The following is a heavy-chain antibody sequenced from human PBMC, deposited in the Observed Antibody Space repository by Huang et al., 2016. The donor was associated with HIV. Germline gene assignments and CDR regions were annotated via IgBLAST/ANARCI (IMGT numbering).Heavy chain of an antibody. D-gene: IGHD2-21*01. V-gene: IGHV1-24*01. CDR2: FAPEHGET. CDR1: GSTITYSS. CDR3: ATGFDTYYDI. Sequence: WRVYGSTITYSSIDCVGQIPGEGLEWMGGFAPEHGETNYAHNVQVRVTMTEDTSTDTAYMELNSLRSEDTAVYYCATGFDTYYDIWGQGTMVIASS. J-gene: IGHJ3*02.